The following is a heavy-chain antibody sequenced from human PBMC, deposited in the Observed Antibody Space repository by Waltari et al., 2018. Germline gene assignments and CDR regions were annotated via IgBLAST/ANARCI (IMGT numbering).Heavy chain of an antibody. CDR2: IYYSGST. J-gene: IGHJ6*03. D-gene: IGHD1-7*01. Sequence: QVQLQESGPGLVKPSETLSLTCTVSGCSISSYYWSWLRQPPGKGLEWIGYIYYSGSTNYNPSLKSRVTISVDTSKNQFSLKLSSVTAADTAVYYCARRGWTNYLRSDYYYYYYMDVWGKGTTVTVSS. CDR1: GCSISSYY. CDR3: ARRGWTNYLRSDYYYYYYMDV. V-gene: IGHV4-59*01.